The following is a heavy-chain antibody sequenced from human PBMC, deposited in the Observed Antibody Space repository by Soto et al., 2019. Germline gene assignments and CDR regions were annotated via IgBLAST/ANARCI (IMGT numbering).Heavy chain of an antibody. V-gene: IGHV3-74*01. CDR1: GFTFSSYW. CDR3: ARVSIAAACTGGYYYYYGMDV. D-gene: IGHD6-13*01. Sequence: GVSLRLTCAASGFTFSSYWMHWVPQAPGKGLVWVSRINSDGISTSYADSVKGRVTISRDNAKNTLYLQMNSLRAEDTAVYYCARVSIAAACTGGYYYYYGMDVWGQGTTVTGSS. J-gene: IGHJ6*02. CDR2: INSDGIST.